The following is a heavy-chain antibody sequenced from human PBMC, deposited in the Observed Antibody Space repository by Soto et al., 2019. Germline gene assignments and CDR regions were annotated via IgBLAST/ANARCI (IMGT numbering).Heavy chain of an antibody. CDR2: IYYSGST. CDR3: ARQRYYDSSGYYWYFDY. J-gene: IGHJ4*02. V-gene: IGHV4-39*01. Sequence: SETLSLTCTVSGGSISSSSYYWGSIRQPPGKGLEWIGSIYYSGSTYYNPSLKSRVTISVDTSKNQFSLKLSSVTAADTAVYYCARQRYYDSSGYYWYFDYWGQGNLVT. D-gene: IGHD3-22*01. CDR1: GGSISSSSYY.